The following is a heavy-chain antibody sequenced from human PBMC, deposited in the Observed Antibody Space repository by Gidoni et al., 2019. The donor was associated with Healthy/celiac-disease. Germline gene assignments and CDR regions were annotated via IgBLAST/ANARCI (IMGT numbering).Heavy chain of an antibody. D-gene: IGHD4-17*01. CDR2: IYYSGST. CDR1: GGSISSSSYY. Sequence: QLQLQESGPGLVKPSETLSLTCTVSGGSISSSSYYWGWIRQPPGKGLEWIGSIYYSGSTYYNPSRKSRVTIAVDTSKNQFSLKLSSVTAADTAVYYGARGVGMVTTYYYGMDVWGQGTTVTVSS. CDR3: ARGVGMVTTYYYGMDV. V-gene: IGHV4-39*01. J-gene: IGHJ6*02.